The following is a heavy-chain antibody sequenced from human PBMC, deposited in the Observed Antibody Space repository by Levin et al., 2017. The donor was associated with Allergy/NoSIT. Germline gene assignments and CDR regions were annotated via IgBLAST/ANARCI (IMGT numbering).Heavy chain of an antibody. J-gene: IGHJ4*02. D-gene: IGHD5-12*01. V-gene: IGHV4-59*08. CDR2: IYYSGST. Sequence: SETLSLTCTVSGGSISSYYWSWIRQPPGKGLEWIGYIYYSGSTNYNPSLKSRVTISVDTSKNQFSLKLSSVTAADTAVYYCARATDYYYFDYWGQGTLVTVSS. CDR3: ARATDYYYFDY. CDR1: GGSISSYY.